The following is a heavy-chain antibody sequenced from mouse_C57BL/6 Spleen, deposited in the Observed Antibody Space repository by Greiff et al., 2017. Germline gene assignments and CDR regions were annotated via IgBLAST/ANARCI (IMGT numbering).Heavy chain of an antibody. D-gene: IGHD2-3*01. Sequence: QVQLQQPGAELVKPGASVKLSCKASGYTFTSYWMHWVKQRPGQGLEWIGMIHPNSGSTNYNEKFKSKATLTVDKSSSTAYMQLSSLTSEDSAVYYCARERDCYYAWFADWGQGTLVTVSA. CDR2: IHPNSGST. V-gene: IGHV1-64*01. J-gene: IGHJ3*01. CDR3: ARERDCYYAWFAD. CDR1: GYTFTSYW.